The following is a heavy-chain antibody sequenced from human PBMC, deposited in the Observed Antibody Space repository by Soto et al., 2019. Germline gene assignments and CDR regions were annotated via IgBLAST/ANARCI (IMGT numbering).Heavy chain of an antibody. CDR2: INTGSGYT. D-gene: IGHD2-8*02. CDR3: ARDRVYTGGSDADY. J-gene: IGHJ4*02. CDR1: GYTFSNYA. Sequence: QVHLVQSGAEVKKPGSSVRVSCKTSGYTFSNYAISWVRQAPGQGLEWMGWINTGSGYTNYAHDRGTMTKDASTYTAYLEVTSRRSDDTAIYYCARDRVYTGGSDADYWGQGTLVTVSS. V-gene: IGHV1-18*01.